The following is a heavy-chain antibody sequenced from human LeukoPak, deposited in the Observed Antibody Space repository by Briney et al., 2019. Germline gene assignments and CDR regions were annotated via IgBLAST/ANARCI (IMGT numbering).Heavy chain of an antibody. D-gene: IGHD3-10*01. CDR1: GGTFSSYA. CDR3: ATATMVRDVHFDY. Sequence: ASVKVSCKASGGTFSSYAISWVRQAPGQGLEWMGGIIPIFGTANYAQKFQGRVTITADKFTSTAYMELSSLRSEDTAVYYCATATMVRDVHFDYWGQGTLVTVSS. V-gene: IGHV1-69*06. J-gene: IGHJ4*02. CDR2: IIPIFGTA.